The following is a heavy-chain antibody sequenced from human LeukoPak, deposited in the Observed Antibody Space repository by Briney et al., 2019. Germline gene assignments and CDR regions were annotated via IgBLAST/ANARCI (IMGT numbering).Heavy chain of an antibody. CDR3: ARATLIQGIDY. CDR2: IYYSGST. D-gene: IGHD5-18*01. Sequence: SETLSLTCTVSGGSISSYYWSWIRQPPGKGLEWIGYIYYSGSTNYNPSLKSRVTISVDTSKNQFSLKLSSVTAADTAVHYCARATLIQGIDYWGQGTLVTVSS. J-gene: IGHJ4*02. V-gene: IGHV4-59*01. CDR1: GGSISSYY.